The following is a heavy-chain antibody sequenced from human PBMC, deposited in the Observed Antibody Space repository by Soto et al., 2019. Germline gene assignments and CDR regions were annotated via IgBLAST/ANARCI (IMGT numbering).Heavy chain of an antibody. Sequence: SETLSLTCGVSGGSISSNNWWSWVRQLPGKGLEWIGEISHVGTTHYSPSLKSRVTISLEKAKNRFSLQMSSVTAADTAVYYCASAGSRIKSFDPWGQGTLVTVSS. D-gene: IGHD1-20*01. J-gene: IGHJ5*02. V-gene: IGHV4-4*02. CDR2: ISHVGTT. CDR3: ASAGSRIKSFDP. CDR1: GGSISSNNW.